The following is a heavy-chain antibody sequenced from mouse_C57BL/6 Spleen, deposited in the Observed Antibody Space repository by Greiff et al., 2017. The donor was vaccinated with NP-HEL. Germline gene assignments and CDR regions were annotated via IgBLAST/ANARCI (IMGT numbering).Heavy chain of an antibody. CDR2: ISSGGSDT. Sequence: EVKVIESGGDLVKPGGSLKLSCAASGFTFSSYGMSWVRQTPDKRLEWVATISSGGSDTYYPDSVKGRITISRDNAKNTLYLQMSSLKSEDTAMYYCARRVLRGDYAMDYWGQGTSVTVSS. J-gene: IGHJ4*01. D-gene: IGHD1-1*01. CDR1: GFTFSSYG. V-gene: IGHV5-6*02. CDR3: ARRVLRGDYAMDY.